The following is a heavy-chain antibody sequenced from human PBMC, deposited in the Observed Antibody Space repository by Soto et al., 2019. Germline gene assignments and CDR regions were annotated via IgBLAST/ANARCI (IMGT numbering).Heavy chain of an antibody. CDR3: ARELHGGSYGMDV. Sequence: EVQLVESGGGLVQPGGSLRLSCAASGFTFSNYDMHWVRQVTGKGLECVSGITTAGDTYYPGSVKGRFTISREKAKNSLYLQMNSLSAGDTAVYYCARELHGGSYGMDVWGQGPTVTVSS. CDR1: GFTFSNYD. V-gene: IGHV3-13*01. CDR2: ITTAGDT. J-gene: IGHJ6*02.